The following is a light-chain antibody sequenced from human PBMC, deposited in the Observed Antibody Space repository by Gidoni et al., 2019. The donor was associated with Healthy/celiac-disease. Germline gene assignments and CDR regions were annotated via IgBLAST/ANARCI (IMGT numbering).Light chain of an antibody. CDR3: CSYAGSSTHVV. J-gene: IGLJ2*01. CDR2: EVS. Sequence: SALTQPASVSGSPGQSITISCTGTSSDVGSYNLVPWYQQHPGKAPKLMIYEVSKRPSGVSNRFSGSKSGNTASLTISGLQAEDEADYYCCSYAGSSTHVVFGGGTKLTVL. CDR1: SSDVGSYNL. V-gene: IGLV2-23*02.